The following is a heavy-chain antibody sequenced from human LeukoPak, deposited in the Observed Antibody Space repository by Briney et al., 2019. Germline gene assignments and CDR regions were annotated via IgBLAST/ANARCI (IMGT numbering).Heavy chain of an antibody. J-gene: IGHJ3*02. CDR2: IFYSGST. D-gene: IGHD3-22*01. CDR1: GGSFSGYY. Sequence: SETLSLTCAVYGGSFSGYYLGWVRQPPGKALEWIGNIFYSGSTYYSPSLKSRVTISLDTSRNQFSLKLNSVTAADTAVYYCAKSNGYGLIDIWGQGTMVTVSS. V-gene: IGHV4-34*12. CDR3: AKSNGYGLIDI.